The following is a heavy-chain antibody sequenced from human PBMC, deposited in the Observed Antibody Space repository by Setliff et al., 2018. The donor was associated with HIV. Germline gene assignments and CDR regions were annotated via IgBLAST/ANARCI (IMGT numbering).Heavy chain of an antibody. Sequence: PSETLSLTCTVSGGSISSGSYYWGWIRQPPGKGLEWIGSIYYSGSIYYNPSLQTRVTMSIDASKKQFSLRLTSVTAADTAVYYCARGEVGATNFPEYFQHWGQGALVTVSS. J-gene: IGHJ1*01. V-gene: IGHV4-39*07. CDR2: IYYSGSI. D-gene: IGHD1-26*01. CDR3: ARGEVGATNFPEYFQH. CDR1: GGSISSGSYY.